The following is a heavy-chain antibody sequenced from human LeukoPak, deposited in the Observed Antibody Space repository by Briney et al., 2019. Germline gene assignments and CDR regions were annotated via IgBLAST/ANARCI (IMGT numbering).Heavy chain of an antibody. CDR3: AKAAPDTTYFDY. D-gene: IGHD2/OR15-2a*01. CDR2: ISSNGDTI. J-gene: IGHJ4*02. Sequence: GGSLRLSCGASGFTFRSYAMSWVRQAPGEGLEWVSAISSNGDTIYYADSVKGRFTTSRDNSKNTLYLQVNSLRAVDTAVYYCAKAAPDTTYFDYWGQGTLVTVSS. CDR1: GFTFRSYA. V-gene: IGHV3-23*01.